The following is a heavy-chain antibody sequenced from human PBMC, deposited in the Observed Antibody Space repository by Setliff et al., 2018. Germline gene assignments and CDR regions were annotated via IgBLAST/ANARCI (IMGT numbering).Heavy chain of an antibody. D-gene: IGHD6-19*01. Sequence: SETLSLTCTVSGGYINTHYWSWIRQPPGKGLEWIGTSSYSGNVNYNPSLQSRVTISVDMSNNQFSLELSSVTAADTAVYYCARVQWLAHFDYWGQGSLVTV. CDR2: SSYSGNV. CDR3: ARVQWLAHFDY. CDR1: GGYINTHY. V-gene: IGHV4-59*11. J-gene: IGHJ4*02.